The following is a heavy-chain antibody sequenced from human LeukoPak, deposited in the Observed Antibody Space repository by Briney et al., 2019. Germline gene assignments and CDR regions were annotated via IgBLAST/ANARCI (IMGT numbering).Heavy chain of an antibody. J-gene: IGHJ4*02. CDR2: INHGGTT. CDR1: GGSLSGYY. CDR3: VRGRVTTVTTYFDY. D-gene: IGHD4-17*01. Sequence: SETLSLTCAVNGGSLSGYYWNWIRQTPGKGLEWIGRINHGGTTNYNPSLESRVSISIDTFKKQFSLNLYSVTPADTSFYFCVRGRVTTVTTYFDYWGQGNLVTVSS. V-gene: IGHV4-34*01.